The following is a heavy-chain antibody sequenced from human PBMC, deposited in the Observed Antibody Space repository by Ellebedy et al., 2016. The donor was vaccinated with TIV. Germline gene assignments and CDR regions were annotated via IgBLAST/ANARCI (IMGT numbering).Heavy chain of an antibody. V-gene: IGHV4-39*07. D-gene: IGHD2-2*01. J-gene: IGHJ4*02. CDR1: GDSISSSTYY. Sequence: MPSETLSLTCTVSGDSISSSTYYWGWIRQPPGKGLEWIGSINNSGDIYYNPSLKSRVTISVDTSKNQLSLKLSSVTAADTAVYYCARGVLVPASSALDIWGQGTLVTVSS. CDR2: INNSGDI. CDR3: ARGVLVPASSALDI.